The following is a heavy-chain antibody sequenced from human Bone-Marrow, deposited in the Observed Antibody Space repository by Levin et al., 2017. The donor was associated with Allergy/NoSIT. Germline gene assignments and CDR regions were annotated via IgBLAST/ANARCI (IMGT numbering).Heavy chain of an antibody. J-gene: IGHJ4*01. V-gene: IGHV3-49*04. Sequence: PGGSLRLSCTASGFTFGDHSMSWVRQAPGKGLEWVGFIRNKLNGGTSEYVASVNGRFTISRDESKSIVYLQMNSLKTEDTAVYFCGSGYGFKWGHGTRVTVSS. CDR2: IRNKLNGGTS. CDR3: GSGYGFK. CDR1: GFTFGDHS. D-gene: IGHD5-18*01.